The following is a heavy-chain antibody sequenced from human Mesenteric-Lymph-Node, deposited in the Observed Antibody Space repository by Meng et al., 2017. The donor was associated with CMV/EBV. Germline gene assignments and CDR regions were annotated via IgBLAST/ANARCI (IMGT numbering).Heavy chain of an antibody. Sequence: GESLKISCAASGFTVSNNYMTWVRQAPGKGLEWVSVIYSDGSTYYADSVKGRFTISRDNSKNTLYLQMNSLRAEDTAVYCCARDNPNWGFDGGFDYWGQGTLVTVSS. CDR1: GFTVSNNY. CDR2: IYSDGST. J-gene: IGHJ4*02. D-gene: IGHD7-27*01. V-gene: IGHV3-66*02. CDR3: ARDNPNWGFDGGFDY.